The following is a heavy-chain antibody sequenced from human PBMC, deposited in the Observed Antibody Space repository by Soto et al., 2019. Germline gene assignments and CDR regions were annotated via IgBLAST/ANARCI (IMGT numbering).Heavy chain of an antibody. V-gene: IGHV4-4*02. Sequence: PSETLSLTCAVSGGSISSSNWWSWVRQPPGKGLEWIGEIYHSGSTNYNPSLKSRVTISVDKSKNQFSLKLSSVTAADTAVYYCARVLRLGELEHYYYGMDVWGQGTTVTVSS. CDR3: ARVLRLGELEHYYYGMDV. D-gene: IGHD3-16*01. CDR1: GGSISSSNW. CDR2: IYHSGST. J-gene: IGHJ6*02.